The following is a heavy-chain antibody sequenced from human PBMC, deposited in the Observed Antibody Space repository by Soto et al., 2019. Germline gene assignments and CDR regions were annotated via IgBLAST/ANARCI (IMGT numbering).Heavy chain of an antibody. J-gene: IGHJ6*02. CDR2: ISGSGGST. Sequence: PGGSLRLSCAASGFTFSSYAMSWVRQAPGKGLEWVSAISGSGGSTYYADSVKGRFTISRDNSKNTLYLQMNSLRAEDTAVYYCAKVWEGGFGELFSFQYYYYYGMDVWGQGTTVTVSS. CDR3: AKVWEGGFGELFSFQYYYYYGMDV. CDR1: GFTFSSYA. D-gene: IGHD3-10*01. V-gene: IGHV3-23*01.